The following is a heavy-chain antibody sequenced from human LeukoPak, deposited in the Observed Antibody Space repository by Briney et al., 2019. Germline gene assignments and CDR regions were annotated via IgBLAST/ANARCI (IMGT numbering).Heavy chain of an antibody. CDR1: GYTFTSYG. CDR3: ARSEFLWFGELSQHFDY. Sequence: GASVNVSCKASGYTFTSYGISWLRQAPGQGLEWMGWISAYNGNTNYAQKLQGRITMTTDTSTSTAYMELRSLRSDDKAVDYCARSEFLWFGELSQHFDYWGQGTLVTVSS. V-gene: IGHV1-18*01. CDR2: ISAYNGNT. J-gene: IGHJ4*02. D-gene: IGHD3-10*01.